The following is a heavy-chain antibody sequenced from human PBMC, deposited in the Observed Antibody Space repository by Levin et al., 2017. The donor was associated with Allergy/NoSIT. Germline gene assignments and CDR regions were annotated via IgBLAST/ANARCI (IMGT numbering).Heavy chain of an antibody. V-gene: IGHV4-59*08. Sequence: NTSETLSLTCSVSGASVSNFHWSWIRQPPGRQPEWLGHSYYAGSVTYNPSLGSRITMSVDTSKNRVSLELTSVTTADTAIYCCARHVYPDGSPFDSWGLGSLVTVSS. D-gene: IGHD3-10*01. CDR1: GASVSNFH. J-gene: IGHJ4*02. CDR2: SYYAGSV. CDR3: ARHVYPDGSPFDS.